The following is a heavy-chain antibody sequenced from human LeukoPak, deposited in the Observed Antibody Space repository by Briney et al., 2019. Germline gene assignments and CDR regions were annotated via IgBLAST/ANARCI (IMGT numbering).Heavy chain of an antibody. V-gene: IGHV3-21*01. J-gene: IGHJ4*02. Sequence: GGSLRLSCAASGFTFSRHTMTWVRQAPGEGLEWVSSISYSSTSIYYADSVKGRFTISRDNAKNSLYLQMNSVRAEDTAVYYCARVYCSATTCYRVHFDYWGQGTLVTVSS. CDR3: ARVYCSATTCYRVHFDY. CDR2: ISYSSTSI. CDR1: GFTFSRHT. D-gene: IGHD2-2*02.